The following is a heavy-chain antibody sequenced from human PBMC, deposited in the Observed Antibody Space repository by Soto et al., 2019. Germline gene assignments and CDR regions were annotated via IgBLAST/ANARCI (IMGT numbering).Heavy chain of an antibody. D-gene: IGHD2-15*01. Sequence: PGESLKISCMGSGYSFTSYWISWVRQMPGKGLEWMGRIDPRDSYTNYSPSFQGHVTISADKSISTAYLQWSSLKASDTAMYYCAITSLGYCSGGSCYSGLYYYYGMDVWCQGTTVTASS. CDR2: IDPRDSYT. J-gene: IGHJ6*02. CDR3: AITSLGYCSGGSCYSGLYYYYGMDV. V-gene: IGHV5-10-1*01. CDR1: GYSFTSYW.